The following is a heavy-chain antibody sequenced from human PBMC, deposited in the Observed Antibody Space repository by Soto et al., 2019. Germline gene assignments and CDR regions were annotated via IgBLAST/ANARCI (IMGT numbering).Heavy chain of an antibody. CDR2: IWYDGSNK. V-gene: IGHV3-33*01. Sequence: PGGSLXLSCAASGVTFSSYGMHWGRQAPVKGLEWVAVIWYDGSNKYYADSVKGRFTISRDNSKNTLYLQMNSLRAEDTAVYYCARVDGEGTNHYYYLDVWAKGTTVTVSS. J-gene: IGHJ6*03. D-gene: IGHD3-10*01. CDR3: ARVDGEGTNHYYYLDV. CDR1: GVTFSSYG.